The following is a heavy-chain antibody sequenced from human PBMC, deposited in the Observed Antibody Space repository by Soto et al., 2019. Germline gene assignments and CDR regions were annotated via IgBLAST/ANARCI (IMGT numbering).Heavy chain of an antibody. CDR2: IHPGDSET. V-gene: IGHV5-51*01. Sequence: PGESLKISCKGSGYSFSSYWIGWVRQMPGKGLEWMGIIHPGDSETTYNPSFQGQVTFSADKSTNTAYLQWSSLKASDTAMYYCARIDTGGYNYYYYGMDAWGQGTTVTVPS. CDR3: ARIDTGGYNYYYYGMDA. D-gene: IGHD2-8*02. CDR1: GYSFSSYW. J-gene: IGHJ6*02.